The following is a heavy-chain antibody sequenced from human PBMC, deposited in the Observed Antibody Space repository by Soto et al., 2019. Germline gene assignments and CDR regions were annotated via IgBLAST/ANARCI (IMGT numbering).Heavy chain of an antibody. J-gene: IGHJ2*01. D-gene: IGHD5-18*01. Sequence: PSETLSLTCTVSGGSISSYYWNWIRQPPGKGLEWIGYIYYSGSTNYNPSLKSRVTISVDTSKNQFSLKLSSVTAADTAVYYCARVEGSGQLWFGWYFDLWGRGTLVTVSS. CDR3: ARVEGSGQLWFGWYFDL. CDR2: IYYSGST. V-gene: IGHV4-59*01. CDR1: GGSISSYY.